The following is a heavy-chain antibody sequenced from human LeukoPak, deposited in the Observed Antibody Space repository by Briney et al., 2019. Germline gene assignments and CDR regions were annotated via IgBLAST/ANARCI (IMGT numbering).Heavy chain of an antibody. Sequence: PGGSLRLSCVVSGFSFSDSYMTWIRQTPGKGLESLAYISGSGHDIYYTDSVKGRFTISRDNAKDSLYLQMNGLRPEDTALYYCSTDPRLLIYWGHGTLVTVSS. D-gene: IGHD2-8*01. CDR1: GFSFSDSY. CDR3: STDPRLLIY. V-gene: IGHV3-11*01. CDR2: ISGSGHDI. J-gene: IGHJ4*01.